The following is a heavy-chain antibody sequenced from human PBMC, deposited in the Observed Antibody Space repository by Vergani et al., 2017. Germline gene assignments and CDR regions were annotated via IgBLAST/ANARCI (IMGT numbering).Heavy chain of an antibody. V-gene: IGHV4-38-2*01. J-gene: IGHJ3*02. CDR1: GYSISSGYY. CDR3: ARQSSSSWDDAFAI. D-gene: IGHD6-13*01. CDR2: IDPSGST. Sequence: QVQLQESGPGLVKPSETLSLTCAVSGYSISSGYYWGWIRQPPGKGLEWIGSIDPSGSTYYNPSLKSRVTISVDTSKNQFSLKLSSVTAADTAVYYCARQSSSSWDDAFAIWGQGTMVTVSS.